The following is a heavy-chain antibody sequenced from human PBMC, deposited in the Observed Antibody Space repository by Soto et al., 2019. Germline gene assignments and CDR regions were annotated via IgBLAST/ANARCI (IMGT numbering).Heavy chain of an antibody. CDR3: ARDFSTTAPFDY. CDR2: IAFDESSK. J-gene: IGHJ4*02. CDR1: GFTSSTYT. V-gene: IGHV3-30-3*01. D-gene: IGHD4-17*01. Sequence: QVQLVESGGGVVQPGRSLRLSCAASGFTSSTYTFHWVRQAPGKGLEWVAVIAFDESSKFYADSVKGRFTISRDNAKNTLYLEMNSLRAEDTAVYYCARDFSTTAPFDYWGQGTLVTVSS.